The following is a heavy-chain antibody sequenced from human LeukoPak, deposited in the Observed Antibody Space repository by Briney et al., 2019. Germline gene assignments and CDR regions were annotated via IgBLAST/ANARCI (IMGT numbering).Heavy chain of an antibody. Sequence: PGGSLRLSCAASGFTFSDYYMSWIRQAPGKGLEWVSVIYSGGSTYYADSVKGRFTISRDNSKNTLYLQMNSLRAEDTAVYYCARANRDTAMVEYYYYYGMDVWGQGTTVTVSS. CDR3: ARANRDTAMVEYYYYYGMDV. CDR1: GFTFSDYY. CDR2: IYSGGST. V-gene: IGHV3-66*01. D-gene: IGHD5-18*01. J-gene: IGHJ6*02.